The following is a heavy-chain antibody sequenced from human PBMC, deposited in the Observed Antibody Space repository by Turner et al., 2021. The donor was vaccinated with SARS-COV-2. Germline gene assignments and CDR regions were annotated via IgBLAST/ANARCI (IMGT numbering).Heavy chain of an antibody. V-gene: IGHV4-39*01. J-gene: IGHJ4*02. CDR2: IYYSGTT. D-gene: IGHD3-10*01. CDR1: GGSIRSSSYF. CDR3: ARQAAGQGLDY. Sequence: QVQLPESGPGLVKPSETLSPTCTVSGGSIRSSSYFWGWIRQPPTKELEWIGSIYYSGTTYYNPALKSRVYLSIDPSKNQFSLNLTSVTAADTALFYCARQAAGQGLDYWGRGILVTVS.